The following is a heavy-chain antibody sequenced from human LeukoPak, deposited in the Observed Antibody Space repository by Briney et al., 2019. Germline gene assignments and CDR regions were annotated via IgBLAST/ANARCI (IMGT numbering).Heavy chain of an antibody. CDR1: GYTFTSYG. Sequence: GASVKVSCKASGYTFTSYGISWVRQAPGQRLEWMGWISAYNGNTNYAQKLQGRVTMTTDTSTSTAYMELRSLRSDDTAVYYCARDSELPDFWSGYYRSHNWFDPWGQGTLVTVSS. CDR2: ISAYNGNT. J-gene: IGHJ5*02. CDR3: ARDSELPDFWSGYYRSHNWFDP. V-gene: IGHV1-18*01. D-gene: IGHD3-3*01.